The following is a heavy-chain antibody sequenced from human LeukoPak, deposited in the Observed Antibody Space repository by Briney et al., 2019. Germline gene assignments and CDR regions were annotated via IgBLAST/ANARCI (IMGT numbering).Heavy chain of an antibody. Sequence: ASVKGSCKASGYTFTSYNINWVRQATGQGLEWMGWMNPNSGNTGYAQKFQGRVTMTRNTSISTAYMELSSLRSEDTAVYYCARGGGLRFLEWLHHYYYYYMDVWGKGTTVTVSS. J-gene: IGHJ6*03. CDR3: ARGGGLRFLEWLHHYYYYYMDV. V-gene: IGHV1-8*01. CDR1: GYTFTSYN. CDR2: MNPNSGNT. D-gene: IGHD3-3*01.